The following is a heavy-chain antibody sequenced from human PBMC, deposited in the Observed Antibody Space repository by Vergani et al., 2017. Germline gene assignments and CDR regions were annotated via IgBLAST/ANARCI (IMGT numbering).Heavy chain of an antibody. J-gene: IGHJ4*02. V-gene: IGHV3-30*02. CDR1: GFTFSSYG. CDR3: VNGYYYDQSGLASFDY. Sequence: QVQLVESGGGVVQPGGSLRLSCAASGFTFSSYGMHWVRQAPGKGLEWVAFIRYDGSNKYYADSVKGRFTISRDNSQITLYLQMDSLTAEDTAIYFCVNGYYYDQSGLASFDYWGQGTLVTVSS. D-gene: IGHD3-22*01. CDR2: IRYDGSNK.